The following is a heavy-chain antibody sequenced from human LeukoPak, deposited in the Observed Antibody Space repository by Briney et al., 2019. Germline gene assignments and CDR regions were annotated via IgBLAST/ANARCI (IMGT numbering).Heavy chain of an antibody. J-gene: IGHJ4*02. CDR1: GFSYISYA. CDR2: ISDSGGRS. CDR3: ARDLWEYYYDSSGSPPNY. D-gene: IGHD3-22*01. Sequence: GGSLRLSCEGSGFSYISYAMHWVRQAPGKGLEWVSGISDSGGRSYYADSVKGRFTISRDNSKNTLYLQMNSLRAEDTAVYYCARDLWEYYYDSSGSPPNYWGQGTLVTVSS. V-gene: IGHV3-23*01.